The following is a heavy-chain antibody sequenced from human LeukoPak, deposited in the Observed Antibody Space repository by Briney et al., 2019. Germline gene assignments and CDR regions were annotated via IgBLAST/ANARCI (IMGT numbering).Heavy chain of an antibody. CDR3: ARDRYAGPFDY. CDR2: INSDGSST. CDR1: GFTFSSYW. J-gene: IGHJ4*02. V-gene: IGHV3-74*01. Sequence: PGGSLRLSCAASGFTFSSYWMHWVRQAPGKGLVWVSRINSDGSSTSYADSVKGRFTISRDNAKNTLYLQMNSLRAEDTAVDYCARDRYAGPFDYWGQGTLVTVSS. D-gene: IGHD5-12*01.